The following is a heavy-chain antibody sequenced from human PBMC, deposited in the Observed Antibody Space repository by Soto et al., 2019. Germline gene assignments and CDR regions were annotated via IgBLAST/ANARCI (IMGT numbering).Heavy chain of an antibody. V-gene: IGHV4-34*01. J-gene: IGHJ5*02. Sequence: QVQLQQWGAGLLKPSETLSLTCGVHGESLSGYYWTWIRQPPGRGLEWIGEINPGRNTNYNPSLKRRVTRSTDTSENHFSLNLTSVTAAATAIYYCARSHYGGWAAWFDPWGQGTLVTIS. CDR3: ARSHYGGWAAWFDP. D-gene: IGHD3-10*01. CDR2: INPGRNT. CDR1: GESLSGYY.